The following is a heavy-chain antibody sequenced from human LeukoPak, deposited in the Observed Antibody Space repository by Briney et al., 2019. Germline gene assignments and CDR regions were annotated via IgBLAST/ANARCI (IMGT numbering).Heavy chain of an antibody. Sequence: GGSLRLSCAASGFTFSDYYMSWIRQAPGKGLEWVSYISSSGSTIYYADSMKGRFTISRDNAKNSLYLQMNSLRAEDTAVYYCARDSSSLISDYWGQGTLVTVSS. CDR3: ARDSSSLISDY. J-gene: IGHJ4*02. V-gene: IGHV3-11*01. CDR2: ISSSGSTI. CDR1: GFTFSDYY. D-gene: IGHD6-6*01.